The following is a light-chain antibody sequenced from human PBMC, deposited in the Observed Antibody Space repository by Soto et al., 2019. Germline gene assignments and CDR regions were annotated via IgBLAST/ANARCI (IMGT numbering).Light chain of an antibody. CDR2: DVT. CDR1: SSDVGDNNY. V-gene: IGLV2-14*01. CDR3: SSYTSSSTPYV. Sequence: QSALTQPASVSGSPGQSITISCTGTSSDVGDNNYVSWYQQHPGKAPKLMIYDVTRRPSGISNRFSGSKSGNTASLTISGLQAEDEADYYCSSYTSSSTPYVFGTGTKVTVL. J-gene: IGLJ1*01.